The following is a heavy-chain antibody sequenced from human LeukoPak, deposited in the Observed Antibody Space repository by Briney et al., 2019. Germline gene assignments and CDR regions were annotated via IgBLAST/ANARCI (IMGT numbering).Heavy chain of an antibody. CDR3: ARYVNWGSSWKAFDY. V-gene: IGHV4-38-2*01. J-gene: IGHJ4*02. D-gene: IGHD6-13*01. CDR1: GFTFSSYA. CDR2: IYYSGTT. Sequence: GSLRLSCAASGFTFSSYAMSWVRQAPGKGLEWIGNIYYSGTTYYNSSLKSRVTISVDTSKNQFSLKLSSVTAADMALYYCARYVNWGSSWKAFDYWGQGTLVTVSS.